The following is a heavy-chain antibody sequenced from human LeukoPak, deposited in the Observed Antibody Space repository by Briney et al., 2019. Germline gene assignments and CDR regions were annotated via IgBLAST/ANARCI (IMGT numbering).Heavy chain of an antibody. Sequence: GASVKDSCKASGYTFTSYDINWVRQATGQGLEWMGWMNPNSGNTGYAQKFQGRVTMTRNTSISTAYMELSSLRSEDTAVYYCARAATMVQGVIITTLRYYYMDVWGKGTTVTVSS. V-gene: IGHV1-8*01. CDR1: GYTFTSYD. D-gene: IGHD3-10*01. J-gene: IGHJ6*03. CDR3: ARAATMVQGVIITTLRYYYMDV. CDR2: MNPNSGNT.